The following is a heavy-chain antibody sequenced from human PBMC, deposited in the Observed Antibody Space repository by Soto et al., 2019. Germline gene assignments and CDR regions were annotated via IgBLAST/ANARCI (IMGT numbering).Heavy chain of an antibody. CDR1: GFTFSSYW. J-gene: IGHJ3*02. CDR3: ARDGSSWLIDAFDI. V-gene: IGHV3-7*01. D-gene: IGHD6-13*01. Sequence: EVQLVESGGGLVQPGGSLRLSCAAFGFTFSSYWMSWVRQAPGKGLEWVANIKQDGSEKYYVDSVKGRFTISRDNAKNSLYLQMNSLRAEDTAVYYCARDGSSWLIDAFDIWGQGTMVTVSS. CDR2: IKQDGSEK.